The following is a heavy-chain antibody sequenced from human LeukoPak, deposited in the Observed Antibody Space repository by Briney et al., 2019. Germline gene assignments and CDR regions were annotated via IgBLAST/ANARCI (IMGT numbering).Heavy chain of an antibody. V-gene: IGHV3-7*01. J-gene: IGHJ3*02. CDR3: ARDTDDFQGLDI. CDR1: GFFFSNYW. Sequence: GGSLRLSCAASGFFFSNYWMSWVRQAQGKGLEWVANINLDENGRFYVDSVKGRFTISRDNNKKSVYLQMNSLRAEDTAVYYCARDTDDFQGLDIWGQGTRVTVSS. CDR2: INLDENGR. D-gene: IGHD3-3*01.